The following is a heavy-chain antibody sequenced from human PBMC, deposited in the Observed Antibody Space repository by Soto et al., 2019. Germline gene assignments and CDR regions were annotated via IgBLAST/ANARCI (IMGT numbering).Heavy chain of an antibody. V-gene: IGHV1-46*01. CDR3: ARTKAARQFENWFDP. Sequence: ASVKVSCKTSGYTFTKFHIHWVRQAPGQGLEWMGMIDPSDGVTRDAQRFQGRITMTRDTSTSTVYMELRGLTSDDTAVYYCARTKAARQFENWFDPWGQGTLVTVSS. D-gene: IGHD6-6*01. CDR1: GYTFTKFH. J-gene: IGHJ5*02. CDR2: IDPSDGVT.